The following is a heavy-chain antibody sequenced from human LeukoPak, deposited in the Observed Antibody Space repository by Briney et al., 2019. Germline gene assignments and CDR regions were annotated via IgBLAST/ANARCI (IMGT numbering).Heavy chain of an antibody. Sequence: ASVKVSCKASGYTFTGYYMHWVRQAPGQGREWMGWINPNSGGTNYAQKFQGRVTMTRDTSISTAYMELSRLTSGDTAVYYCARDPKSQLLLDYWGQGTLVTVSS. J-gene: IGHJ4*02. CDR3: ARDPKSQLLLDY. CDR1: GYTFTGYY. D-gene: IGHD2-2*01. CDR2: INPNSGGT. V-gene: IGHV1-2*02.